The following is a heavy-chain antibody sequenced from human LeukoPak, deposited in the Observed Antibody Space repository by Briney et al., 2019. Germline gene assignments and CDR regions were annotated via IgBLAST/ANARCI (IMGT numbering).Heavy chain of an antibody. Sequence: SETLSLTCTVSGGSISSGSYYWSWIRQPAGKGLEWIGRIYTSGSTNYNPSLKSRVTISVDTSKNQFSLKLSSVTAADTAVYYCARHLGVLWYVITWGQGTLVTVSS. CDR3: ARHLGVLWYVIT. D-gene: IGHD3-10*01. J-gene: IGHJ4*02. V-gene: IGHV4-61*02. CDR2: IYTSGST. CDR1: GGSISSGSYY.